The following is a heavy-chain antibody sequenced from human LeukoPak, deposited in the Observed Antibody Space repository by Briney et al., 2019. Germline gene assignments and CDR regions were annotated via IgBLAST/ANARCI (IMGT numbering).Heavy chain of an antibody. CDR2: TYYRSKWYN. CDR1: GDSVSSKSAA. V-gene: IGHV6-1*01. Sequence: SQTLSLTCAISGDSVSSKSAAWNWVRQSPSRGLEWLGRTYYRSKWYNEYADSVKSRITINPDTSKNQFSLHLNSVTPEDTAVYYCARGITGRNDYWGQATQVTVSS. CDR3: ARGITGRNDY. J-gene: IGHJ4*02. D-gene: IGHD1-26*01.